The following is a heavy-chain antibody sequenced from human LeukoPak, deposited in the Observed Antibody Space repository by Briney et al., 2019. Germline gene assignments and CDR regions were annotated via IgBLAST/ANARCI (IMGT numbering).Heavy chain of an antibody. CDR1: GFTFNNYA. CDR2: ISGSGGST. Sequence: QSGGSLRLSCAASGFTFNNYAMNWVRQAPGKGLEWVSVISGSGGSTYYADSVKGRFTISRDNSKNTLYLQMNSLRAEDTAVYYCAKDPLRYFDWADDAFDIWGQGTMVTVSS. V-gene: IGHV3-23*01. J-gene: IGHJ3*02. CDR3: AKDPLRYFDWADDAFDI. D-gene: IGHD3-9*01.